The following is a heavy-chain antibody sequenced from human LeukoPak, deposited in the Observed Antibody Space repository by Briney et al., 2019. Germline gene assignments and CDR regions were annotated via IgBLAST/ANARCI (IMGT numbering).Heavy chain of an antibody. CDR3: ARGASSNWFDP. J-gene: IGHJ5*02. Sequence: ASVKVSCKASGYTFTAYYMHWVRQAPGQGLEWVGWINPNSGGTNSAQNFQGRVTMTRDTSISTAYMELSRLRSDDTAVYYCARGASSNWFDPWGQGTLVTVSS. CDR1: GYTFTAYY. D-gene: IGHD1-26*01. V-gene: IGHV1-2*02. CDR2: INPNSGGT.